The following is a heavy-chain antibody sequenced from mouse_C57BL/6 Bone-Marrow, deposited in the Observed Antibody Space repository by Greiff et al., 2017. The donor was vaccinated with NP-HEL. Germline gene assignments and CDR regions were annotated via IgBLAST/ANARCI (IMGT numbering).Heavy chain of an antibody. CDR3: ARWESTLFAY. CDR2: IDPSDSYT. J-gene: IGHJ3*01. Sequence: QVQLKQPGAELVKPGASVKLSCKASGYTFTSYWMQWVKQRPGQGLEWIGEIDPSDSYTNYNQKFKGKATLTVDTSSSTAYMQLSSLTSEDSAVYYCARWESTLFAYWGQGTLVTVSA. V-gene: IGHV1-50*01. D-gene: IGHD5-1*01. CDR1: GYTFTSYW.